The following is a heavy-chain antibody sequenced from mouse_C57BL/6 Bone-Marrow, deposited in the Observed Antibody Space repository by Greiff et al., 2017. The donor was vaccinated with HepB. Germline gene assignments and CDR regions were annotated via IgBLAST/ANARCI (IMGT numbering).Heavy chain of an antibody. CDR2: ISSDGSYT. CDR3: ARHGRLRRLYYFDY. Sequence: EVMLVESGGDLVKPGGSLKLSCAASGFTFSSYGMSWVRQTPDKRLEWVATISSDGSYTYYPDSVKGRFTISRDNAKNTLYLQMSSLKSEDTAMYYCARHGRLRRLYYFDYWGQGTTLTVSS. CDR1: GFTFSSYG. J-gene: IGHJ2*01. V-gene: IGHV5-6*02. D-gene: IGHD1-2*01.